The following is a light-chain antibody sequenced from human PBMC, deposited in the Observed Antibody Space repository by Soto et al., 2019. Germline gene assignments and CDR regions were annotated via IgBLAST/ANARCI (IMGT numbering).Light chain of an antibody. CDR1: QTVLYSSNNKNH. V-gene: IGKV4-1*01. Sequence: DMVMARISDFLSVSMDDRATINCKSSQTVLYSSNNKNHLAWYQQRPGQPPKLLFSWASTRESGVPDRFSGSGSGTDFTLSISSLQAEDVAVYYCQQYYSTPRTFGQGTKVDIK. CDR2: WAS. J-gene: IGKJ1*01. CDR3: QQYYSTPRT.